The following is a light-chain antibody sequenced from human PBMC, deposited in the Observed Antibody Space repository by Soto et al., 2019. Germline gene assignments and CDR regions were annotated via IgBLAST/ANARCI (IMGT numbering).Light chain of an antibody. V-gene: IGKV1-39*01. CDR2: EAS. Sequence: DIQMTQSPSSLSASVGDRVTITCRASQGISTYLNWYQQKPGKAPKVLIYEASSLQSGVPSRFSGSGSGTDFTLTITGLQLEDYATYYCQQSYNTPRTFGQGTKVDIK. CDR3: QQSYNTPRT. CDR1: QGISTY. J-gene: IGKJ1*01.